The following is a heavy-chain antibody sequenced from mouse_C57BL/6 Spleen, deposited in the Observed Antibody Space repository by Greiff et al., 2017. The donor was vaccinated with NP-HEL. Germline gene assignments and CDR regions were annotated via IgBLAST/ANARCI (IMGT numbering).Heavy chain of an antibody. D-gene: IGHD1-1*01. V-gene: IGHV5-17*01. CDR3: ARVYGNAMDY. J-gene: IGHJ4*01. CDR2: ISSGSSTN. Sequence: DVQLVESGGGLVKPGGSLKLSCAASGFTFSDYGMHWVRQAPEKGLEWVAYISSGSSTNYYADTVKGRFTISRDNAKNTLFLQMTSLRSEDTAMYYCARVYGNAMDYWGQGTSVTVSS. CDR1: GFTFSDYG.